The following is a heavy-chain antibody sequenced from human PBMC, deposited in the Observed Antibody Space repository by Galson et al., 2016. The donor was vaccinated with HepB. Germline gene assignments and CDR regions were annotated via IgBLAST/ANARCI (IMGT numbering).Heavy chain of an antibody. CDR2: IKQDGTEI. J-gene: IGHJ4*02. Sequence: SLRLSCAPSGFTFHNYWMTWVRQAPGKGLEWVANIKQDGTEIYYVDSVKGRFTISRDNAKDSLFLQMNGLRVEDTAVYYCARALFPTSRGAAYWGQGTLVTVSS. CDR1: GFTFHNYW. V-gene: IGHV3-7*01. CDR3: ARALFPTSRGAAY. D-gene: IGHD6-19*01.